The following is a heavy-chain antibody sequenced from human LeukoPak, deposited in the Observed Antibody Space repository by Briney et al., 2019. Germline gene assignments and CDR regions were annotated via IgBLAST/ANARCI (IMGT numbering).Heavy chain of an antibody. D-gene: IGHD3-3*01. Sequence: GRSLRLSCAASGFIFSTYDMHWVRQAPGKGLEWVAVISYDRSNKYYADSVKGRFTISRDNSKNTLYLQMNSLRAEDTAVYYCAKSYYDFWSGYYQTFDYWGQGTLVTVSS. CDR3: AKSYYDFWSGYYQTFDY. CDR2: ISYDRSNK. V-gene: IGHV3-30*18. J-gene: IGHJ4*02. CDR1: GFIFSTYD.